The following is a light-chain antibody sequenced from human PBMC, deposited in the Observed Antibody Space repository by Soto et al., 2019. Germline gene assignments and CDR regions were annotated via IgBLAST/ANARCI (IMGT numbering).Light chain of an antibody. CDR1: TSNIGAGYD. Sequence: QPVLTQPPSVSGAPGQKVIISCTGSTSNIGAGYDVHWYQQLPGTAPKLLIYSNSNRPSGVPDRLSGSKSGTSASLAITGLQVEDEADYYCQSYDSSLGAAVFGGGTKLTVL. CDR3: QSYDSSLGAAV. J-gene: IGLJ3*02. V-gene: IGLV1-40*01. CDR2: SNS.